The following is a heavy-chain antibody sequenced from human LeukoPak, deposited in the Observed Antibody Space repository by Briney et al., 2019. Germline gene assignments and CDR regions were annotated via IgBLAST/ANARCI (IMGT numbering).Heavy chain of an antibody. V-gene: IGHV3-48*04. J-gene: IGHJ4*02. Sequence: GGSLRLSCAASGFTFSSYSMNWVRQAPGKGLEWVSYISSSSSTIYYADSVKGRFAISRDNAKNSLYLQMNSLRAEDTAVYYCASSHDDLLVVPAAMTYWGQGTLVTVSS. D-gene: IGHD2-2*01. CDR3: ASSHDDLLVVPAAMTY. CDR2: ISSSSSTI. CDR1: GFTFSSYS.